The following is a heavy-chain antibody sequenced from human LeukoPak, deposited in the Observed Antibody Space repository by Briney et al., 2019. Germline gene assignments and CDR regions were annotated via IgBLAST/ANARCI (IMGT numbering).Heavy chain of an antibody. CDR3: ARRVGGLDY. Sequence: GASLKISCKGSGYNFPTHWIAWVRPMPGKGLEWMGIIYPDDSDTRYSPSFQGQVTISADKSITTAYLQWGSLKASDSAMYYCARRVGGLDYWGQGTLVTVTS. V-gene: IGHV5-51*01. D-gene: IGHD2-15*01. CDR1: GYNFPTHW. CDR2: IYPDDSDT. J-gene: IGHJ4*02.